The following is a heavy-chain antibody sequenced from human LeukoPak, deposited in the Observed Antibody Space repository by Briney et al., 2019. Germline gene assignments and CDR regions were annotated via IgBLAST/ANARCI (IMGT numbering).Heavy chain of an antibody. CDR2: INHSGST. D-gene: IGHD1-1*01. CDR3: ATTTGTTIT. J-gene: IGHJ5*02. V-gene: IGHV4-34*01. Sequence: SETLSLTCAVYGGSFSGYYWSWIRQPPGKGLEWIGEINHSGSTNYNPSLKSRVTISVDTSKNQFSLKLSSVTAADTAVYYCATTTGTTITWGQGTLVTVSS. CDR1: GGSFSGYY.